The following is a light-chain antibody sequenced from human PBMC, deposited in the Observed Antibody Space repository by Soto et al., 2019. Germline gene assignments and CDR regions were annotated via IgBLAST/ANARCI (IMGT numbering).Light chain of an antibody. CDR1: SSNIGTSS. V-gene: IGLV1-44*01. CDR3: AVWAASLNGHV. CDR2: TND. Sequence: QSALTQPPSASGTPGQTVTISCSGSSSNIGTSSVHWYKHLPGTAPKPLIYTNDQRPSGVPDRFSGSKSGTSASLAISGLQSEDEADYYCAVWAASLNGHVFGAGTKVTVL. J-gene: IGLJ1*01.